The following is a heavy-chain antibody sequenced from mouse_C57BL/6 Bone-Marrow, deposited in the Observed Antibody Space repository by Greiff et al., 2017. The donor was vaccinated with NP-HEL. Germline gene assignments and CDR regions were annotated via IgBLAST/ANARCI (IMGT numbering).Heavy chain of an antibody. V-gene: IGHV1-64*01. CDR3: ARGATVVAPGAY. D-gene: IGHD1-1*01. Sequence: VQLQQPGAELVKPGASVKLSCKASGYTFTSYWMHWVKQRPGQGLEWIGMIHPNSGSTNYNEKFKSKATLTVDKPSSTAYMQLSSLTSEDSAVYYCARGATVVAPGAYWGQGTLVTVSA. J-gene: IGHJ3*01. CDR2: IHPNSGST. CDR1: GYTFTSYW.